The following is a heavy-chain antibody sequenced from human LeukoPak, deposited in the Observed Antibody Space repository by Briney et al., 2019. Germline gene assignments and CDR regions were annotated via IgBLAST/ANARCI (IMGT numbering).Heavy chain of an antibody. CDR1: GGIFSSYV. CDR2: IIPIFGTA. J-gene: IGHJ3*02. V-gene: IGHV1-69*06. Sequence: GASVKVSCKASGGIFSSYVISWVRQAPGQGLEWMGGIIPIFGTANYAQKFQGRVTITADKSTSTAYMELSSLRFEDTAVYYCAECGYNYGSSSGFAFDIWGQGTMVTVSS. D-gene: IGHD5-18*01. CDR3: AECGYNYGSSSGFAFDI.